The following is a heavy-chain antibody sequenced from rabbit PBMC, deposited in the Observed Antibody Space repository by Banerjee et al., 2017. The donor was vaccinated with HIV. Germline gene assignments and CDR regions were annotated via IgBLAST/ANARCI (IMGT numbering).Heavy chain of an antibody. Sequence: QSLEESGGDLVKPGASLTLTCTASGFSFSSAYYMCWVRQAPGKGLEWIACIYTDYGSTDYASWVNGRLTISKTSSTTVTLQMTSLTAADTATYFCARSGSSFYYIYYFSLWGPGTLVTVS. CDR2: IYTDYGST. J-gene: IGHJ4*01. V-gene: IGHV1S40*01. CDR3: ARSGSSFYYIYYFSL. D-gene: IGHD1-1*01. CDR1: GFSFSSAYY.